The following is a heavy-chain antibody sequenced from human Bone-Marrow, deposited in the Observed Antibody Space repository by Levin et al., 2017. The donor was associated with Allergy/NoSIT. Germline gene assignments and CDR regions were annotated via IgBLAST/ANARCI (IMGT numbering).Heavy chain of an antibody. CDR2: ISWNSGKI. D-gene: IGHD6-13*01. CDR3: AKDDAAGTYFYYGLDV. CDR1: GFTFDDYA. J-gene: IGHJ6*02. Sequence: SLKISCAASGFTFDDYAMHWVRQAPGKGLEWVSGISWNSGKINYADSVKGRFTISRDNAKKSLYLQMNSLRPEDTALYYCAKDDAAGTYFYYGLDVWGQGTTVTVSS. V-gene: IGHV3-9*01.